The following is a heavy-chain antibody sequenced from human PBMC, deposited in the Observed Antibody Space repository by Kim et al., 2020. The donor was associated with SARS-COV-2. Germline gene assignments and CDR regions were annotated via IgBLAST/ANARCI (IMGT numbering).Heavy chain of an antibody. CDR2: INHSGST. CDR1: GGSFSGYY. V-gene: IGHV4-34*01. D-gene: IGHD3-10*01. J-gene: IGHJ4*02. CDR3: ARVLLWFRETDY. Sequence: SETLSLTCAVYGGSFSGYYWSWIRQPPGKGLEWIGEINHSGSTNYNPSLKSRVTISVDTSKNQFSLKLSSVTAADTAVYYCARVLLWFRETDYWGQGTLVTVSS.